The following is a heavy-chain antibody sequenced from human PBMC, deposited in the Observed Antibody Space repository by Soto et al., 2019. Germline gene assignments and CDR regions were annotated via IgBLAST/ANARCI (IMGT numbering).Heavy chain of an antibody. D-gene: IGHD1-1*01. CDR1: GYTFTTYG. V-gene: IGHV1-18*01. CDR3: ARGRYVDY. J-gene: IGHJ4*02. CDR2: ISAHNGNT. Sequence: QVHMVQSGAEVKRPGASVKVSCKGSGYTFTTYGITWVRQAPGQGLEWGGWISAHNGNTNYAQKLQGRVTVTRDTSTGTAYLELRSLRSDDTAVYYGARGRYVDYWGQGALVTVSS.